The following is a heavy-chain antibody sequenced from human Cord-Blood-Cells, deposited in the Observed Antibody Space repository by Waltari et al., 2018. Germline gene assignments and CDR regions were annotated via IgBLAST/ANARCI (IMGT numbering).Heavy chain of an antibody. CDR3: ATRVSGVVVPAAMVGWFDP. CDR2: FEPEDGET. D-gene: IGHD2-2*01. V-gene: IGHV1-24*01. Sequence: QVQLVQSGAEVKKPGASVKVSCKVSGYTLTELSMHWVRQTPGKGLEWMGGFEPEDGETIYAQKFPGRVTMTEDTSTDTAYMELSSLRSEDTAVYYCATRVSGVVVPAAMVGWFDPWGQGTLVTVSS. J-gene: IGHJ5*02. CDR1: GYTLTELS.